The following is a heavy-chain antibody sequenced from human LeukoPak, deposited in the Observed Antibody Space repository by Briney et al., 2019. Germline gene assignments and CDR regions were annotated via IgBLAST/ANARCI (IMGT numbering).Heavy chain of an antibody. J-gene: IGHJ3*02. CDR1: GFTFSSYS. CDR3: ARDGRAVAFDI. Sequence: GGSLRLSCAASGFTFSSYSMNWVRQAPGKGLEWVSSISSSSSYIYYADSVKGRFTISRDNAKNSLYLQMNSLRVEDTAIYYCARDGRAVAFDIWGQGTMVTVSS. D-gene: IGHD6-19*01. V-gene: IGHV3-21*01. CDR2: ISSSSSYI.